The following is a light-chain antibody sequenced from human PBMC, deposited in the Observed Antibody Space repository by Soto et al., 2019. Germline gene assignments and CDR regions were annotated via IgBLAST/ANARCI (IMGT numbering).Light chain of an antibody. Sequence: EIVVTQSPATLSVSPGERATLSCRASQSMGYNFAWYHQKPGQAPRLLIFATSTRATGVPARFSGSGSGTEFTLTISSLQSEDFAVYYCQQYGDWPLTFGGGAKVEIE. V-gene: IGKV3-15*01. CDR1: QSMGYN. CDR2: ATS. J-gene: IGKJ4*01. CDR3: QQYGDWPLT.